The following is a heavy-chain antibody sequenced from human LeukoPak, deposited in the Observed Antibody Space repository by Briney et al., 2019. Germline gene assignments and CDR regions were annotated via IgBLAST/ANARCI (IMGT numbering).Heavy chain of an antibody. CDR1: VDSLSRYS. J-gene: IGHJ4*02. V-gene: IGHV4-4*07. CDR3: ARSAFLVTATGLYYFDY. CDR2: IYNSGST. D-gene: IGHD1-1*01. Sequence: PPGTLSLSSTDPVDSLSRYSWSCVRQTPVKGLEWTAHIYNSGSTNYNPSLKGRVTMSVATSKNQFSLHLSPVTAADTAVYYCARSAFLVTATGLYYFDYWGQGTLVAVSS.